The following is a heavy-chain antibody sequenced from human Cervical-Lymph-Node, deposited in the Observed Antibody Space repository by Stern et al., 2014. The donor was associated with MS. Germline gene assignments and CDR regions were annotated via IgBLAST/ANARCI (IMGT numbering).Heavy chain of an antibody. CDR2: IYYSGST. J-gene: IGHJ4*02. CDR1: GGSISSYY. CDR3: ARDPHSSGSLYYFDY. D-gene: IGHD3-22*01. Sequence: VQLQESGPGLVKPSETLSLTCTVSGGSISSYYWSWIRQPPGKGLEWIGYIYYSGSTNYNPSLKSRVTISVDTSKNQFSLKLSSVTAADTAVYYCARDPHSSGSLYYFDYWGQGTLVTVSS. V-gene: IGHV4-59*01.